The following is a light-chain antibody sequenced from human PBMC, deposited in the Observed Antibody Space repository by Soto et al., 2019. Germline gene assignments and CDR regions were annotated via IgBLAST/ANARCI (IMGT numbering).Light chain of an antibody. CDR1: QSVSSY. CDR3: QQRSNWPPMYT. CDR2: DAS. Sequence: EIVLTQSPATLSLSPGERATLSCRASQSVSSYLAWYQQKPGQAPRLLIYDASNRATGIPARFSGSGSGTDFTLTISSLEPEDFAVYHCQQRSNWPPMYTFGQGTKWISN. V-gene: IGKV3-11*01. J-gene: IGKJ2*01.